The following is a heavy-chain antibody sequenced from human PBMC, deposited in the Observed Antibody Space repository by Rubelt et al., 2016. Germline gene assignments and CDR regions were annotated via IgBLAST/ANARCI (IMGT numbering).Heavy chain of an antibody. D-gene: IGHD2-15*01. J-gene: IGHJ5*02. CDR2: IYYSGST. Sequence: GPGLVKPSETLSLTCTVSGGSISSSSYYWGWIRQPPGKGLEWIGSIYYSGSTYYNPSLKSRVTISVDTSKNQFSLKLSSVTAADTAVYYCARGSCSSGVCYAIFFEPWGRGTLVTVSS. CDR1: GGSISSSSYY. V-gene: IGHV4-39*07. CDR3: ARGSCSSGVCYAIFFEP.